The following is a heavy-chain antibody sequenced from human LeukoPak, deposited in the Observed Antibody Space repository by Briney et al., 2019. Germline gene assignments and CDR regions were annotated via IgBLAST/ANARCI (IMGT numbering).Heavy chain of an antibody. CDR2: IYYSGST. CDR1: GGSISSGGYY. J-gene: IGHJ5*02. CDR3: AREVDSSGYQA. V-gene: IGHV4-31*03. D-gene: IGHD3-22*01. Sequence: PSQTLSLTCTVSGGSISSGGYYWRWIRQHPGKGLEWIGYIYYSGSTYYNPSLKSRVTISVDTSKNQFSLKLSSVTAADTAVYYCAREVDSSGYQAWGQGTLVTVSS.